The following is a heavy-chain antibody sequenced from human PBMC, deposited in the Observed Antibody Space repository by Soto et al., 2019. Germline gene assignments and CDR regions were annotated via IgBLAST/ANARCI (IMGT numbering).Heavy chain of an antibody. V-gene: IGHV3-30-3*01. CDR3: VREASSSWFSYFDY. Sequence: QVQLVESGGGVVQPGRSLRLSCAASGFTFSTYALHWVRQAPGKGLEWVAVISYDGSNEYYADSLKGRFTISRDNSKNTLYLQMNSLRTEDTALCFCVREASSSWFSYFDYWGQGTLVTVSS. CDR1: GFTFSTYA. CDR2: ISYDGSNE. D-gene: IGHD6-13*01. J-gene: IGHJ4*02.